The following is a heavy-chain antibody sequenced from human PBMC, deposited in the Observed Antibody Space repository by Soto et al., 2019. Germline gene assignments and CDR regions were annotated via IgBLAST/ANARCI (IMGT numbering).Heavy chain of an antibody. J-gene: IGHJ4*02. CDR2: IGTIGDT. Sequence: GGSLRLSCAASGFTFRSFDFHWVRQSTGKGLEWVATIGTIGDTYYPVSVKGRFTVSRENANSSVSLQMNSLRAEDTAVYYCARSLRAMGHFDYWGQGTLVTVSS. CDR3: ARSLRAMGHFDY. V-gene: IGHV3-13*01. D-gene: IGHD5-18*01. CDR1: GFTFRSFD.